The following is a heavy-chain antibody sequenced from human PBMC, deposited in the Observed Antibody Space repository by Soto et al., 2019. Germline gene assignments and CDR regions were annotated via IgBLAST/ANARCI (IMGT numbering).Heavy chain of an antibody. Sequence: SETLSLTCTVSGGSISSGDYYWSWIRQPPGKGLEWIGYIYYSGSTYYNPSLKSRVTISVDTSKNQFSLKLSSVTAADTAVYYCARDGDRGYGGRYYYGMDVWGQGTTVTISS. D-gene: IGHD4-17*01. J-gene: IGHJ6*02. CDR2: IYYSGST. CDR1: GGSISSGDYY. V-gene: IGHV4-30-4*01. CDR3: ARDGDRGYGGRYYYGMDV.